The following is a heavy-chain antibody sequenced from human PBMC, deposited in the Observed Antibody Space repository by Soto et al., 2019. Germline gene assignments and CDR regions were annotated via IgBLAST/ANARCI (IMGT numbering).Heavy chain of an antibody. J-gene: IGHJ5*02. CDR3: ARGGSGSHNWFDP. D-gene: IGHD1-26*01. CDR1: GFTFSDYY. CDR2: TSSSGTTT. V-gene: IGHV3-11*01. Sequence: QVQLVESGGGLVKPGGSLRLSCAASGFTFSDYYMSWVRQAPGKGLDWVSYTSSSGTTTYNGDSVKGRFTISRDNAKKSLYLQMNSLRAEDTAVYYCARGGSGSHNWFDPWGQGTLVTVSS.